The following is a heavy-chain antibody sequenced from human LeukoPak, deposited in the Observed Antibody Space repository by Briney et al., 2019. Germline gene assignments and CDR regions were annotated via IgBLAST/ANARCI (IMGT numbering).Heavy chain of an antibody. CDR1: GFTFSSYG. D-gene: IGHD3-10*01. Sequence: GGSLRHSCAASGFTFSSYGMHWVRQAPGKGLEWVAVISYDGSNKYYADSVKGRFTISRDNSKNTLYLQMNSLRAEDTAVYYCAKDLWRFGESHRYSFDYWGQGTLVTVSS. J-gene: IGHJ4*02. CDR2: ISYDGSNK. CDR3: AKDLWRFGESHRYSFDY. V-gene: IGHV3-30*18.